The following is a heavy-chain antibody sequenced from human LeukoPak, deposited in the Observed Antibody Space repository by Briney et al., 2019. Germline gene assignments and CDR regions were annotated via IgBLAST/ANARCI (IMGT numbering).Heavy chain of an antibody. Sequence: SETLSLTCAVYGGSFSGYYWSWIRQPPGKGLEWIGEINHSGSTNYNPSLKSRVTISVDTSKNQFSLKLSSVTAADTAVYYCARGTATPVRYYYYYMDVWGKGTTVTVSS. CDR3: ARGTATPVRYYYYYMDV. V-gene: IGHV4-34*01. CDR1: GGSFSGYY. J-gene: IGHJ6*03. CDR2: INHSGST. D-gene: IGHD4-17*01.